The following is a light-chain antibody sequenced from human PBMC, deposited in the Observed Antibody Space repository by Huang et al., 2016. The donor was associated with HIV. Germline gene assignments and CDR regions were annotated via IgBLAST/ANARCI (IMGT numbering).Light chain of an antibody. J-gene: IGKJ3*01. CDR2: WAS. CDR1: QSVLYSSNNKNY. V-gene: IGKV4-1*01. CDR3: EQYFNIPFT. Sequence: DIVMTQSPDSLAVSLGARATINCKSTQSVLYSSNNKNYLAWYQQKPGQPPKLLIYWASTRESGVPDRFSGSGSRTEFTLTLSSLQAEDVAVYYCEQYFNIPFTFGPGTKVDIK.